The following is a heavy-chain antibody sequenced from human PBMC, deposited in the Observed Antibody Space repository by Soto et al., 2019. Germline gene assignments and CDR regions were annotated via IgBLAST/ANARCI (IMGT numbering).Heavy chain of an antibody. Sequence: PSETLSLTCTVSGGSISSYYWSWIRQPPGKGLEWIGYIYYSGSTNYNPSHKSRVTISVDTSKNQFSLKLSSVTAADTAVYYCARGFWSGPSARFDPWGQGTLVTVSS. CDR2: IYYSGST. CDR1: GGSISSYY. J-gene: IGHJ5*02. D-gene: IGHD3-3*01. CDR3: ARGFWSGPSARFDP. V-gene: IGHV4-59*01.